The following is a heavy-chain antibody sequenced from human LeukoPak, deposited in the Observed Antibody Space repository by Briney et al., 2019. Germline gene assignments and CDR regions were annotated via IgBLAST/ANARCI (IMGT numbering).Heavy chain of an antibody. CDR3: ARKGDFCCSPSSYPSGNFYL. D-gene: IGHD2-2*01. CDR2: ISYDGSNK. V-gene: IGHV3-30-3*01. Sequence: PGGSLRLSCAASGFTVSSNYMSWVRQAPGKGLEWVAVISYDGSNKYYADSVKGRFTISRDNSKNTLYLQMNSLRAEDTAVYYCARKGDFCCSPSSYPSGNFYLGGRGPRFIVSS. J-gene: IGHJ2*01. CDR1: GFTVSSNY.